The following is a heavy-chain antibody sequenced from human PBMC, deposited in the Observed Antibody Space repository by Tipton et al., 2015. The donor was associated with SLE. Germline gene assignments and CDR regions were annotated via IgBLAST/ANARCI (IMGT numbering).Heavy chain of an antibody. J-gene: IGHJ4*02. CDR3: ARIHYYGSGSRDY. CDR2: IDSDGTIT. CDR1: GFTFNRYW. V-gene: IGHV3-74*01. D-gene: IGHD3-10*01. Sequence: SLRLPCAASGFTFNRYWMHWVRQAPGKGLMWVSRIDSDGTITNYADTVKGRFTISRDNAKDTLYLQMNSLRAEDTAVYYCARIHYYGSGSRDYWGQGTLVTVSS.